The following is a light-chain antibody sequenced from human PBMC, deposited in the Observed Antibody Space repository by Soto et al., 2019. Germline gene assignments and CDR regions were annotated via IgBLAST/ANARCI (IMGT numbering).Light chain of an antibody. CDR1: SSDVGSYNL. V-gene: IGLV2-23*03. CDR3: CSYAGSSTVVV. CDR2: EGS. J-gene: IGLJ2*01. Sequence: QSALTQPASVSGSPGQSITISCTGTSSDVGSYNLVSWYQQHPGKAPKLMIYEGSKRPSGVSNRFSGSKSGTTASLTISGLQAEDEADYYCCSYAGSSTVVVFGGGTKLTVL.